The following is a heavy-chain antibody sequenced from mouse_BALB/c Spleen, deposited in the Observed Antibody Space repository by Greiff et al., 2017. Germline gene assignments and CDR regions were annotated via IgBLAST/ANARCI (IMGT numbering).Heavy chain of an antibody. CDR2: ISSGSSTI. CDR1: GFTFSSFG. D-gene: IGHD3-3*01. CDR3: ARARGLFYAMDY. V-gene: IGHV5-17*02. Sequence: EVKVVESGGGLVQPGGSRKLSCAASGFTFSSFGMHWVRQAPEKGLEWVAYISSGSSTIYYAHTVKGRFTISRDNPKNTLFLQMTSLRSEDTAMYYCARARGLFYAMDYWGQGTSVTVSS. J-gene: IGHJ4*01.